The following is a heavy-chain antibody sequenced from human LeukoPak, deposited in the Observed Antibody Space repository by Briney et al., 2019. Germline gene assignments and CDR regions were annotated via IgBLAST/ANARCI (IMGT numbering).Heavy chain of an antibody. J-gene: IGHJ4*02. V-gene: IGHV4-59*01. CDR1: GGFISSYY. D-gene: IGHD3-10*01. Sequence: SETLSLACTVSGGFISSYYWSWIRQPPGKGLEWIGYVAYSGSTDYNPSLKRRVTISVVTSKNQFSLKMTSVNAADTGVYYCARQRGYYFDYWGQGILVTVSS. CDR2: VAYSGST. CDR3: ARQRGYYFDY.